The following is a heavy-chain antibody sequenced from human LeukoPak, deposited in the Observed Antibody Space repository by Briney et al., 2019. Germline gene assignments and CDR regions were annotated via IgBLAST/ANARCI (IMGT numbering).Heavy chain of an antibody. D-gene: IGHD3-10*01. CDR2: IYHGGAT. Sequence: PSETLSLTCTVSGGSISSYYWSWIRQPPGKRLEWIGYIYHGGATNNNPSLKSRVTISLDTSKNQFSLKLSSVTAADTAVYYCARSLVLWFGESRSGFDIWGLGTMVTVSS. CDR3: ARSLVLWFGESRSGFDI. V-gene: IGHV4-59*01. J-gene: IGHJ3*02. CDR1: GGSISSYY.